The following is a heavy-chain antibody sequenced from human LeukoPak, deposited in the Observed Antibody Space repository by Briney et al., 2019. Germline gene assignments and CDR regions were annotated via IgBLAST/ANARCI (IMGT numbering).Heavy chain of an antibody. Sequence: ASVKVSCKASGYTFTNYHMHWVRQAPGQGLEWMGWINPNSGGTNYAQKFQGRVTMTRDTSISTAYMELSRLRPDDTAVYYCARGPRGIAVAGTWGQGTLVTVSS. D-gene: IGHD6-19*01. J-gene: IGHJ5*02. CDR1: GYTFTNYH. CDR2: INPNSGGT. V-gene: IGHV1-2*02. CDR3: ARGPRGIAVAGT.